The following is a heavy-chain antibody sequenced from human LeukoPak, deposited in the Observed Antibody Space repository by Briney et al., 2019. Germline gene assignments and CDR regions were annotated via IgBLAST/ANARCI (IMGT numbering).Heavy chain of an antibody. J-gene: IGHJ3*02. CDR1: GFTFSSSA. D-gene: IGHD3-10*01. CDR2: ISGSGSST. CDR3: ARDGGSRVGDAFDI. Sequence: GGSLRLSCAASGFTFSSSAMSWVRQAPGKGLEWVSAISGSGSSTLYADSVKGRFTISRDNSKNTLYLQMNSLRAEDTAVYYCARDGGSRVGDAFDIWGQGTMVTVSS. V-gene: IGHV3-23*01.